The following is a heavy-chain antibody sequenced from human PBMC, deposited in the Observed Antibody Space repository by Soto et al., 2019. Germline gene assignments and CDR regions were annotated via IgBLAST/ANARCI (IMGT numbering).Heavy chain of an antibody. J-gene: IGHJ4*02. V-gene: IGHV4-30-4*01. Sequence: LSLTCTVSGGSTSSDNYWSWIRQPPGKGLEWIGHIYYSGNTDYNPSLKSRLAISIDTSKNQFSLKLSSVTAADTAVYFCAREGGESSDGLYYFDSWGQGSLVTVSS. D-gene: IGHD3-16*01. CDR2: IYYSGNT. CDR3: AREGGESSDGLYYFDS. CDR1: GGSTSSDNY.